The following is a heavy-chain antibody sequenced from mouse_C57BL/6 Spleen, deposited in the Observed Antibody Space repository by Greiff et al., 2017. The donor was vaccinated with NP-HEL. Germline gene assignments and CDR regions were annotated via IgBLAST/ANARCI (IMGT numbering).Heavy chain of an antibody. CDR3: TRRGYYSKYVAMDY. D-gene: IGHD2-5*01. V-gene: IGHV1-15*01. Sequence: QVQLQQSGAELVRPGASVTLSCKASGYTFTDYEMHWVKQTPVHGLEWIGAIDPETGGTAYNQKFKGKAILTADKSSSTAYMELRSLTSEDSAVYYCTRRGYYSKYVAMDYWGQGTSVTVSS. CDR1: GYTFTDYE. J-gene: IGHJ4*01. CDR2: IDPETGGT.